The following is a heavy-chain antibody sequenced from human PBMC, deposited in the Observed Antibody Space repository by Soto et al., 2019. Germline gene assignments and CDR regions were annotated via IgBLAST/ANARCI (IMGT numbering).Heavy chain of an antibody. J-gene: IGHJ4*02. V-gene: IGHV5-51*01. CDR3: ARLRGYRYGYQEFFVY. CDR2: IYPGDFDT. Sequence: PGESRQISCTGSGYNFNTYWIGWVRQMPGKGLEWMGIIYPGDFDTRYSQSFQGHLTMSVDKSINTAYLQWSSLETSDTAMYYCARLRGYRYGYQEFFVYRGTGTPLTVSS. D-gene: IGHD5-18*01. CDR1: GYNFNTYW.